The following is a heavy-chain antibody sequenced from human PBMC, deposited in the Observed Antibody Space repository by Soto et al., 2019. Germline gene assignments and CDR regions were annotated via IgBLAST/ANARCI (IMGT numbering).Heavy chain of an antibody. CDR3: AKDGHDFWSGYHPSYNLFDP. CDR1: GFTFSSYG. V-gene: IGHV3-30*18. J-gene: IGHJ5*02. Sequence: GGSLRLSCAASGFTFSSYGMHWVRQAPGKGLEWVAVISYDGSNKYYADSVKSRFTISRDNSKNTLYLQMNSLRAEDTAVYYCAKDGHDFWSGYHPSYNLFDPWGQGTLVTVSS. CDR2: ISYDGSNK. D-gene: IGHD3-3*01.